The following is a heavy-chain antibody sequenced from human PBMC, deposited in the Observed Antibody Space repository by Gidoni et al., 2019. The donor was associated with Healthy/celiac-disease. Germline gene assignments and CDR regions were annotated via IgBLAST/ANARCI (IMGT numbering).Heavy chain of an antibody. CDR3: ARVDLVKYQLLLDDWYFDL. CDR1: GGSISSGGYY. J-gene: IGHJ2*01. V-gene: IGHV4-31*03. D-gene: IGHD2-2*01. CDR2: IYYSGST. Sequence: QVQLQESGPGLVKPSQTLSLTCTVSGGSISSGGYYWSWIRQHPGKGLEWIGYIYYSGSTYYNPSLKSRVTISVDTSKNQFSLKLSSVTAADTAVYYCARVDLVKYQLLLDDWYFDLWGRGTLVTVSS.